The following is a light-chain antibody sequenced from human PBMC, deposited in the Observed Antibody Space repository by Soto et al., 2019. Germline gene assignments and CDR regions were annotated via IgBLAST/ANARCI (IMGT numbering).Light chain of an antibody. CDR2: DNN. V-gene: IGLV1-51*01. CDR3: GTWDGSQGAEV. J-gene: IGLJ2*01. Sequence: QSVLTQPPSVSAAPGQKVTISCSGGTSNIGINYVAWYQHLPGAAPKLLLYDNNKRPSGIPDRFSGSKSGASATRGITGLQTGDEADYYCGTWDGSQGAEVFGGGTKLTVL. CDR1: TSNIGINY.